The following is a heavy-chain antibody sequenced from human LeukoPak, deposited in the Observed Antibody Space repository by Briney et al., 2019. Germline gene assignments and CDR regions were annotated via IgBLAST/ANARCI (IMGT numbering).Heavy chain of an antibody. CDR2: IGSSGSPI. CDR3: ARRVVVPAAPYYFDY. J-gene: IGHJ4*02. D-gene: IGHD2-2*01. CDR1: GFTFSSYS. V-gene: IGHV3-48*04. Sequence: QPGRSLRLSCAASGFTFSSYSMNWVRQAPGKGLEWLSYIGSSGSPIYYADSVKGRFTISRDNAKNTLYLQTNSLRAEDTAVYYCARRVVVPAAPYYFDYWGQGTLVTVSS.